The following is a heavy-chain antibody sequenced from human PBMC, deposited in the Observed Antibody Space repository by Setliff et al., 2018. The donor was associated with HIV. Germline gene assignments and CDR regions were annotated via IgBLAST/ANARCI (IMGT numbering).Heavy chain of an antibody. CDR2: ISHSGGT. Sequence: PSETLSLTCAVYGRSFSGYYWNWIRQSPGKGLEWIGEISHSGGTNYNPSLKSRVTMSIDTSKNQFSLNVSSVTAADTAVYYCARGRGHDGFDFWGQGTMVTVSS. J-gene: IGHJ3*01. V-gene: IGHV4-34*01. CDR1: GRSFSGYY. CDR3: ARGRGHDGFDF.